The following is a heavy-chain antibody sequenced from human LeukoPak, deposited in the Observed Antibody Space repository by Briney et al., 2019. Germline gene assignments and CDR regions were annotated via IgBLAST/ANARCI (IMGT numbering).Heavy chain of an antibody. CDR3: AAGPAAAGYY. Sequence: GGSLRLSCAASGFTVSSNYMSWVRQAPGKGLEWVSAISGSGGSTYYADSVKGRFTISRDNSKNTLYLQMNSLRAEDTAVYYCAAGPAAAGYYWGQGTLVTVSS. J-gene: IGHJ4*02. V-gene: IGHV3-23*01. CDR1: GFTVSSNY. CDR2: ISGSGGST. D-gene: IGHD6-13*01.